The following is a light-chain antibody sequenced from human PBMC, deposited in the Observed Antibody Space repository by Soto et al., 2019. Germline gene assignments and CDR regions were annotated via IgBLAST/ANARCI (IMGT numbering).Light chain of an antibody. J-gene: IGKJ3*01. V-gene: IGKV3-20*01. CDR3: HQFGSSPLDT. CDR2: RAS. CDR1: QTISSSF. Sequence: EIVLTQSPGTLSLSPGERATLSCRASQTISSSFLAWYQQKPGQAPRLLIYRASRMAPGIPDRFSGSVSWTDFTLTISRLEPEDFAVYYCHQFGSSPLDTFGPGTKVEIK.